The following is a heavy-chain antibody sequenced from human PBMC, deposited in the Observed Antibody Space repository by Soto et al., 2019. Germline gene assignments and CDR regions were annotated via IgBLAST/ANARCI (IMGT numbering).Heavy chain of an antibody. D-gene: IGHD2-15*01. Sequence: GGSLRLSCAASGFTFSSYGMHWVRQAPGKGLEWVAVISYDGSNKYYADSVKGRFTISRDNSKNTLYLQMNSLRAEDTAVYYCAKDSSELVVATLDYWGQGTLVTVSS. CDR1: GFTFSSYG. V-gene: IGHV3-30*18. CDR3: AKDSSELVVATLDY. J-gene: IGHJ4*02. CDR2: ISYDGSNK.